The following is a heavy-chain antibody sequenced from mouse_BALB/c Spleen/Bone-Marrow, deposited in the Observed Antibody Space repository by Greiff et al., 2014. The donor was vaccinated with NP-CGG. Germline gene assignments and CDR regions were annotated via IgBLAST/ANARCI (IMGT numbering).Heavy chain of an antibody. D-gene: IGHD6-1*01. CDR2: ISTYSGNT. J-gene: IGHJ4*01. CDR3: ARSYNGNYYAMDY. CDR1: GYTFTDYA. Sequence: VQLVESGPELVRPGVSVKISCKGSGYTFTDYAMHWVKRSHAKSLEWIGVISTYSGNTNYNQKFKGKATMTVDKSSSTAYMEMGRLKSEDTAMYYCARSYNGNYYAMDYWGQGTSVTVSS. V-gene: IGHV1S137*01.